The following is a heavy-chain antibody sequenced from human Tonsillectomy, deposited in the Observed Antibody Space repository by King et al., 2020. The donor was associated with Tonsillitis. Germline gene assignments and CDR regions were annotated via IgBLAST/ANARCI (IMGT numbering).Heavy chain of an antibody. CDR1: GFTFSSYA. Sequence: VQLVESGGGLVQPGGSLRLSCAASGFTFSSYAMSWVRQAPGKGLEWVSGISGSGGSQYYADSVKGRFTISRDNSKNTLYLQMNSLRAEETAVYYGAKNHQGLIVRGVPSPGDYWGQGTLVTVSS. CDR2: ISGSGGSQ. CDR3: AKNHQGLIVRGVPSPGDY. D-gene: IGHD3-10*01. J-gene: IGHJ4*02. V-gene: IGHV3-23*04.